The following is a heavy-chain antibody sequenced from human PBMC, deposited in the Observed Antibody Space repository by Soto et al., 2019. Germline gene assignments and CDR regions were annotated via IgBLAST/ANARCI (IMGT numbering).Heavy chain of an antibody. V-gene: IGHV3-33*01. CDR1: GFTFSSYG. J-gene: IGHJ4*02. CDR2: IWYDGSNK. Sequence: GGSLRLSCAASGFTFSSYGMHWVRQAPGKGLEWVAVIWYDGSNKYYADSVKGRFTISRDNSKNTLYLQMNSLRAEDTAVYYCARGMGDYDSSGYYSFDYWGQGTLVTVSS. CDR3: ARGMGDYDSSGYYSFDY. D-gene: IGHD3-22*01.